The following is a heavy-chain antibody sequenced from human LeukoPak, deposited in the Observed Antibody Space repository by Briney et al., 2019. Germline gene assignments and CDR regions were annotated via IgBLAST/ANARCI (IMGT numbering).Heavy chain of an antibody. V-gene: IGHV3-21*05. CDR3: ARVDFFDC. J-gene: IGHJ4*02. Sequence: GGSLRLSCAASGFTFSSYSMNWVRQAPGKGLEWVSYISSSSSYIFYADSVKGRFTISRDNAKSSLYLQMNSLRVDDTAVYYCARVDFFDCWGQGTLVTVSS. CDR2: ISSSSSYI. CDR1: GFTFSSYS.